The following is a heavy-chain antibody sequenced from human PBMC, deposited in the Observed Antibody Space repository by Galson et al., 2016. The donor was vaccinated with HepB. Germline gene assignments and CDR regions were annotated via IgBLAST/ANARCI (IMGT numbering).Heavy chain of an antibody. V-gene: IGHV3-23*01. CDR1: GFTFSSYA. Sequence: FLRLSCAASGFTFSSYAMSWVRQAPGKGLEWVSAISGSGGSTYYADSVKGRFTISRDNSKNTLFLQMNSLRAEDTAVYYCATKPSYYDFLTGYYMGGYFDYWGQGTLVTVSS. CDR3: ATKPSYYDFLTGYYMGGYFDY. D-gene: IGHD3-9*01. CDR2: ISGSGGST. J-gene: IGHJ4*02.